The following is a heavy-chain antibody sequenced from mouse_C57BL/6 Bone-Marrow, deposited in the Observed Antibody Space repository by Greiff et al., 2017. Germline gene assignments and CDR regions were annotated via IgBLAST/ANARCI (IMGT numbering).Heavy chain of an antibody. CDR3: TRRGSSYNY. CDR1: GYTFTDYE. CDR2: IDPETGGT. J-gene: IGHJ2*01. Sequence: VQLQQSGAELVRPGASVTLSCKASGYTFTDYEMHWVKQTPVHGLEWIGAIDPETGGTAYNQKFKGKDILTADTSSSTAYLELRSLTSEDSAVYYCTRRGSSYNYWGQGTTLTVAA. D-gene: IGHD1-1*01. V-gene: IGHV1-15*01.